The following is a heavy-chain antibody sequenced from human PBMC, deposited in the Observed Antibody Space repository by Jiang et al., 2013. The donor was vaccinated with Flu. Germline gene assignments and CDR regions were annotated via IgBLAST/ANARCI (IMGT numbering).Heavy chain of an antibody. D-gene: IGHD3-22*01. Sequence: GPGLVKPSETLSLTCTVSGGSISSYYWSWIRQPAGKGLEWIGRIYTSGSTNYNPSLKSRVTMSVDTSKNQFSLKLSSVTAADTAVYYCAREGNYYDSSGANWFDPWGQGTLVTVSS. CDR2: IYTSGST. CDR1: GGSISSYY. J-gene: IGHJ5*02. CDR3: AREGNYYDSSGANWFDP. V-gene: IGHV4-4*07.